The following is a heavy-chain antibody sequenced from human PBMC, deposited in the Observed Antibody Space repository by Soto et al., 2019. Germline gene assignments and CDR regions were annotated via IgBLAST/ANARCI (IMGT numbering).Heavy chain of an antibody. CDR1: GGSISHYY. CDR3: ARTYSSGWIDY. Sequence: NPSETLSLTCNVSGGSISHYYWSWIRQPPGKGLEWIGYIYYSGSTSYNPSLQSRVTISVDTSKNQFSLNLRSVTAADTALYYCARTYSSGWIDYWGQGTVVTVSS. V-gene: IGHV4-59*08. J-gene: IGHJ4*02. D-gene: IGHD6-19*01. CDR2: IYYSGST.